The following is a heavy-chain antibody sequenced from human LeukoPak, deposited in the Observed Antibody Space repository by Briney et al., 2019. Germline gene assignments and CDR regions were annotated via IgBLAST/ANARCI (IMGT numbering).Heavy chain of an antibody. CDR3: ARAWVTGNYYYYYGMDV. CDR2: IYDDGRT. V-gene: IGHV4-30-2*01. CDR1: DGSVSSGGYS. D-gene: IGHD1-14*01. J-gene: IGHJ6*02. Sequence: SETLSLTCAVSDGSVSSGGYSLNWIRQPPGRGLEWIGYIYDDGRTRYNPSLKSRVTISVDRTKNPFSLNLNSVTAADTAVYYCARAWVTGNYYYYYGMDVWGQGTTVTVSS.